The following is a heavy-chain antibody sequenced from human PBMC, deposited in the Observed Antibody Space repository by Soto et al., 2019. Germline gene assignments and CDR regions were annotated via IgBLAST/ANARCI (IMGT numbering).Heavy chain of an antibody. Sequence: QVQLVQSGAEVKKPGASVKVTCRTSGYSFTNNEINWVRQATGQGLEWMGWMNPDSGTTASAQRFQGRVTMTRDTSINTAYMELSSLRYEDTAVHYCARGRMAYDSYVYQIIQHWGQGTLVTVSS. CDR1: GYSFTNNE. J-gene: IGHJ1*01. CDR3: ARGRMAYDSYVYQIIQH. D-gene: IGHD3-22*01. V-gene: IGHV1-8*01. CDR2: MNPDSGTT.